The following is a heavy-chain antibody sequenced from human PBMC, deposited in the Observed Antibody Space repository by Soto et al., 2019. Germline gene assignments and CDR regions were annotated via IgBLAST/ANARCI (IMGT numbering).Heavy chain of an antibody. V-gene: IGHV3-74*01. J-gene: IGHJ4*02. CDR3: ARDLEY. CDR2: INSDGSST. Sequence: EVQLVESGGGLVQPGGSLRLSCEASGFTFSTFWMHWVRQAPGKGLVWVSRINSDGSSTNYADSVKGRVTISRDNAKNTLYLQLNSLRPDNTSVYYCARDLEYWGQGTLVTVSS. CDR1: GFTFSTFW.